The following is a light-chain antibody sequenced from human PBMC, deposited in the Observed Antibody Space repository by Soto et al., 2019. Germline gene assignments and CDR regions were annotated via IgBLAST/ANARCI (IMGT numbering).Light chain of an antibody. CDR3: QQYGSSPVT. CDR1: QSVSSSY. V-gene: IGKV3-20*01. Sequence: EIVLTQSPGTLSLSPGERATLSCRASQSVSSSYLAWYQQKPGQAPRLLIYGASSRATGIPDRFSGSGSGTDFTLTISRLEPEDFALYYCQQYGSSPVTFGQGTKLEIK. CDR2: GAS. J-gene: IGKJ2*01.